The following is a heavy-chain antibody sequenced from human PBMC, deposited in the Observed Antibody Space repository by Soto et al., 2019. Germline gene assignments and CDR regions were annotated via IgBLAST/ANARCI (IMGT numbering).Heavy chain of an antibody. J-gene: IGHJ3*02. CDR3: TRGVVVVAATDAVDI. CDR2: IRSKAYGGTT. CDR1: GFTFGDYA. Sequence: GGSLRLSCTASGFTFGDYAMSWVRQAPGKGLEWVGFIRSKAYGGTTEYAASVKGRFTISRDDSKSIAYLQMNSLKTEDTAVYYCTRGVVVVAATDAVDIWGQGTMVTVS. D-gene: IGHD2-15*01. V-gene: IGHV3-49*04.